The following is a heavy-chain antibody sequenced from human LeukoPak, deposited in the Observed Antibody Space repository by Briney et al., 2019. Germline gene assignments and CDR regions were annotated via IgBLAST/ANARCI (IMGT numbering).Heavy chain of an antibody. CDR1: GFSFSNYW. D-gene: IGHD5-24*01. V-gene: IGHV3-7*01. J-gene: IGHJ4*02. CDR2: IRQDGTEK. Sequence: GGSLRLSCAASGFSFSNYWMSWVRQAPGKGLEWVANIRQDGTEKYYVDSVKGRFTTSRDNAKNSVYLEMNSLRAEDTAVYYCARKVVDNFDYWGQGTLVTVSS. CDR3: ARKVVDNFDY.